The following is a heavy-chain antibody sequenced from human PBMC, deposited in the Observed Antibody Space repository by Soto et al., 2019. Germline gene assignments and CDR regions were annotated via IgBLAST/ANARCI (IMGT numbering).Heavy chain of an antibody. CDR1: GYTFTSYG. CDR3: ARVDPRIVNWNPRENAFDI. Sequence: APVKVSCKASGYTFTSYGISWVRQAPGQGLEWMGWISAYNGNTNYAQKLQGRVTMTTDTSTSTAYMELRSLRSDDAAVYYCARVDPRIVNWNPRENAFDIWGEGTMVTVSS. J-gene: IGHJ3*02. D-gene: IGHD1-20*01. CDR2: ISAYNGNT. V-gene: IGHV1-18*01.